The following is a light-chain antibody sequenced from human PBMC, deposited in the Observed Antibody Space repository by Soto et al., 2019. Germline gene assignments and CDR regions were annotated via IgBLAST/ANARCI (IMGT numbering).Light chain of an antibody. CDR2: KAS. Sequence: DNQMTQSPSTLSASVGDRVTITCRASQSISSWLAWYQQKPGKAPKLLIYKASSLESGVPSRFRGSGYGTEFTLTISSLQPDDFATYYCQQYNSYWTFGQGTKVDIK. V-gene: IGKV1-5*03. CDR3: QQYNSYWT. CDR1: QSISSW. J-gene: IGKJ1*01.